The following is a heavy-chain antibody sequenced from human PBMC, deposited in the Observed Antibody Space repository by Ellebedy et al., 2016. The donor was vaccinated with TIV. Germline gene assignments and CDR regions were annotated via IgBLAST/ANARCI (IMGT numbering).Heavy chain of an antibody. Sequence: MPSETLSLTCSVSGGSSTNYCWNRIRPPPGKGLQWLGSIFNSGSTTYNPSLKSRVTISLDPSKRQFSLNLNAVTAADTAVYYCAKNNISIFGQTDAFDMWGQGTLVTVSS. D-gene: IGHD3/OR15-3a*01. CDR3: AKNNISIFGQTDAFDM. CDR1: GGSSTNYC. V-gene: IGHV4-59*01. J-gene: IGHJ3*02. CDR2: IFNSGST.